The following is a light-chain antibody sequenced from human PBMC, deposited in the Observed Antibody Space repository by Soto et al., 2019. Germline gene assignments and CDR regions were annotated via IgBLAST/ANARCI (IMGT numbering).Light chain of an antibody. Sequence: DIQMTQSPSSLSASVGDTVTITCRASQDIGNFFAWFQQKPGKAPKSLISAASSLQSGVPSKFSVSGSGTDIFLTFNSLQPEDGATYYCQQYHSWPATFGGGTKVEI. CDR1: QDIGNF. CDR2: AAS. V-gene: IGKV1-16*02. J-gene: IGKJ4*01. CDR3: QQYHSWPAT.